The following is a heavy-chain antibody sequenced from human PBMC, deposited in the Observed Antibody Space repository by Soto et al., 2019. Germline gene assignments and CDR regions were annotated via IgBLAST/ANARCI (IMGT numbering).Heavy chain of an antibody. CDR1: GFTLSDYD. CDR3: ARNGGTFDP. CDR2: ITTSGGAR. D-gene: IGHD3-16*01. J-gene: IGHJ5*02. V-gene: IGHV3-11*01. Sequence: QVQLVESGGGLVKPGGSLRLSCAASGFTLSDYDMSWIRQPPGKGLEWLSYITTSGGARYYADSVKGRFTISRDNARNSLYLHMNSLRAEDTAVYYCARNGGTFDPRGQGTLVTVSS.